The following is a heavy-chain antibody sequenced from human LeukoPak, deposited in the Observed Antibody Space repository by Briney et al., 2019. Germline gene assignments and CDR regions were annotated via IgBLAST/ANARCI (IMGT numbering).Heavy chain of an antibody. V-gene: IGHV3-20*04. CDR3: ARDPGLVEMATIRGAFFDY. CDR1: GFTFDDYG. CDR2: INWNGGST. D-gene: IGHD5-24*01. Sequence: GGSLRLSCAAPGFTFDDYGMSWVRQAPGKGLEWVSGINWNGGSTGYADSVKGRFTISRDNAKNSLYLQMNSLRAEDTALYYCARDPGLVEMATIRGAFFDYWGQGTLVTVSS. J-gene: IGHJ4*02.